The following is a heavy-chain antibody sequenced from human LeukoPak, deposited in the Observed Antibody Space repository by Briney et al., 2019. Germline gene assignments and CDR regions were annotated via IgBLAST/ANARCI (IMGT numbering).Heavy chain of an antibody. CDR3: AKADTTLDPFDH. CDR2: ISWDAGRT. J-gene: IGHJ4*02. V-gene: IGHV3-43*01. Sequence: GGSLRLSCAASGFTFYDYTMHWVRHAPGKGLEWVSLISWDAGRTYYADSVKGRFTISRDNNKNSLYLQMNSLRTEDTALYYCAKADTTLDPFDHWGQGTLVTVSS. D-gene: IGHD5-18*01. CDR1: GFTFYDYT.